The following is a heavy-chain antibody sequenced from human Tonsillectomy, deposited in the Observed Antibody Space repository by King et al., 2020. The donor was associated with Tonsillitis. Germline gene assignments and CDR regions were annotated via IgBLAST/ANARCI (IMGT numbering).Heavy chain of an antibody. Sequence: QLVQSGGGVVQPGRSLRLSCAASGFTFSTYGMHWVRQAPGKGLEWVAVISYDGSKKYYADSVKGRFTISRDNSKNTLYLQMNSLIAEDTAVYHCAKALEVVAVAATTGMAVWGQGPTAPVPS. J-gene: IGHJ6*02. D-gene: IGHD2-15*01. CDR1: GFTFSTYG. CDR3: AKALEVVAVAATTGMAV. V-gene: IGHV3-30*18. CDR2: ISYDGSKK.